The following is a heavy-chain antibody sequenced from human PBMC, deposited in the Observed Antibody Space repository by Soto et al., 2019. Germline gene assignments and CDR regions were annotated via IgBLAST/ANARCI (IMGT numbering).Heavy chain of an antibody. CDR3: ARGRPSRNSGSYADY. D-gene: IGHD3-10*01. Sequence: SETLSLTCTVSGSSVSTYYWGWIRQPPGKGLEWIGYIYYNGRTNYNPSLESRVTISVDTSKNQFSLKLRSVTAADTAVYYCARGRPSRNSGSYADYWGQGTLVTVSS. CDR2: IYYNGRT. CDR1: GSSVSTYY. J-gene: IGHJ4*02. V-gene: IGHV4-59*02.